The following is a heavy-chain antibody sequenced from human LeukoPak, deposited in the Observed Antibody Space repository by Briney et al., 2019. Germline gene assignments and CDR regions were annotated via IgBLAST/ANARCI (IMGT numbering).Heavy chain of an antibody. CDR3: ARSSIEQQLFL. Sequence: ASVKVSCKASGYTFTGYYMHWVRQAPGQGLEWMGWINPNSGGTNYAQTFQGRVTMTRDTSISTAYMELSRLRSDDTAVYYCARSSIEQQLFLWGQGTLVTVSS. V-gene: IGHV1-2*02. J-gene: IGHJ4*02. D-gene: IGHD6-13*01. CDR2: INPNSGGT. CDR1: GYTFTGYY.